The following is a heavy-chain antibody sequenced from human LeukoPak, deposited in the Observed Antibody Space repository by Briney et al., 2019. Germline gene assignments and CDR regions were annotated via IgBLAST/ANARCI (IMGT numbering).Heavy chain of an antibody. CDR1: GFTFSSYW. CDR3: ARDQRGITIFGVADY. D-gene: IGHD3-3*01. Sequence: PGGSLRLSCAASGFTFSSYWMSWVRQAPGKGLEWVANIKQDGSEKYYVDSVKGRFTISRDNAKNSLYLQMNSLRAEDTAVYYCARDQRGITIFGVADYWGQGTLVTVAS. CDR2: IKQDGSEK. V-gene: IGHV3-7*01. J-gene: IGHJ4*02.